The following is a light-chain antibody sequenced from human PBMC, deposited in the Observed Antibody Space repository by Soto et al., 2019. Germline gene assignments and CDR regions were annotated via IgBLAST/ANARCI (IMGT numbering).Light chain of an antibody. CDR3: QQYYNWSKLT. CDR2: DAS. V-gene: IGKV3-15*01. J-gene: IGKJ4*01. Sequence: ELVLTQSPGTLSLSPGERAPLSCRVSQSVSNNYLAWYQQKPGQAPRLFISDASTRATGIPARFSGSGSGTELTLTISGLQSEDFAVYYCQQYYNWSKLTFGGGTKVDIK. CDR1: QSVSNN.